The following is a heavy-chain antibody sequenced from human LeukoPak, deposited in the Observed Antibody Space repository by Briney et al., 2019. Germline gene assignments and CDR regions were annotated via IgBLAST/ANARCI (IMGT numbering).Heavy chain of an antibody. Sequence: GASVKVSCKASGYTFTGYYMHWVRQAPGQGLEWMGWINPNSGGTNYAQKFQGRVTMTRDTSISTAYMELSGLRSDDTAVYYCASSGGDIVVVPAVLYVWGQGTLVTVSS. CDR3: ASSGGDIVVVPAVLYV. CDR1: GYTFTGYY. V-gene: IGHV1-2*02. CDR2: INPNSGGT. J-gene: IGHJ4*02. D-gene: IGHD2-2*01.